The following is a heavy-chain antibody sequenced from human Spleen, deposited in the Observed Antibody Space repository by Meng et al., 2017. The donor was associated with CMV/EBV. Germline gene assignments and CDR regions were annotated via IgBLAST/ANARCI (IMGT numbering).Heavy chain of an antibody. CDR1: GYIFTNFG. J-gene: IGHJ4*02. D-gene: IGHD2-2*01. CDR2: VSAYNDDT. Sequence: ASVKVSCKASGYIFTNFGISWVRQAPGKRLEWMGWVSAYNDDTNYAQMFQGRVTMTTDTSTSTAYMEMRSLRSDDTAVYYCARGYEGYCSSTSCYSENDYWGQGTLVTVSS. V-gene: IGHV1-18*01. CDR3: ARGYEGYCSSTSCYSENDY.